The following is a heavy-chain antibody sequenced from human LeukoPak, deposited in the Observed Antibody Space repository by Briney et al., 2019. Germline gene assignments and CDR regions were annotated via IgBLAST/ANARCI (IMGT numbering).Heavy chain of an antibody. CDR3: ARGREGGYYESGGYYPGDD. V-gene: IGHV3-74*01. D-gene: IGHD3-22*01. CDR2: INSDGSST. J-gene: IGHJ4*02. Sequence: GGSLSLSCAASGFTFSSYWMHWVRHAPGTGLVRVSRINSDGSSTSYADPAKGRFTISRDNAKYTQYLRRNSLGAVDTAVYYCARGREGGYYESGGYYPGDDWVQGTLVAVSS. CDR1: GFTFSSYW.